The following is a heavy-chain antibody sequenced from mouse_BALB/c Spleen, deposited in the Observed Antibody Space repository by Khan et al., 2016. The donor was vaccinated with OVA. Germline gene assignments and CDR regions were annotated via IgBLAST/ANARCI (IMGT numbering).Heavy chain of an antibody. CDR3: VRDGAYHRNDGWFAY. V-gene: IGHV1-4*01. CDR1: GHTFTSYT. CDR2: INPSNGYT. Sequence: QVQLKQSGAELARPGASVKMSCKASGHTFTSYTIHWIKLRPGQGLEWIGFINPSNGYTNYNQKFKDKATLTADKSSTTVYMQLSSLTSDDSAVYNWVRDGAYHRNDGWFAYWGQGTLVTVSA. J-gene: IGHJ3*01. D-gene: IGHD2-14*01.